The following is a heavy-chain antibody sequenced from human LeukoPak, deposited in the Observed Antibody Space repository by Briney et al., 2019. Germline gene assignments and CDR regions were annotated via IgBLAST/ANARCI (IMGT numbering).Heavy chain of an antibody. CDR3: TRDGKYSSSWYLAPPSDAFDI. J-gene: IGHJ3*02. V-gene: IGHV1-69*05. Sequence: SVKVSCKASGGTFCTYAISRVREAPGQGLEWMGGIITIFGTANYAQKFQGRVTITTDESTSTAYMELSGLRSEDTAVYYCTRDGKYSSSWYLAPPSDAFDIWGQGTMVTVSS. CDR2: IITIFGTA. CDR1: GGTFCTYA. D-gene: IGHD6-13*01.